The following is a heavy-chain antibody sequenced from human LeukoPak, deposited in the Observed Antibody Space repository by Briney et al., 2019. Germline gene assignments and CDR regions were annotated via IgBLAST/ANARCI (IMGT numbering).Heavy chain of an antibody. CDR1: GFTFCDYL. CDR3: SRGSGWLSVY. Sequence: QPGRSLRLSCTASGFTFCDYLMSWFRQAPGKGLEWIGFISGGTTEYAASVKGRFTISRDDSTSIAYLQMTSLTTEDTAVYYCSRGSGWLSVYWGQGTLVTVSS. V-gene: IGHV3-49*03. D-gene: IGHD6-19*01. J-gene: IGHJ4*02. CDR2: ISGGTT.